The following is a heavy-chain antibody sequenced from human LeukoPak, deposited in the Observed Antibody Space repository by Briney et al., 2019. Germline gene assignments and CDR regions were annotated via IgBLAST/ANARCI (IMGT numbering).Heavy chain of an antibody. D-gene: IGHD3-22*01. Sequence: ASVKVSCKASGYTFSSYGISWVRQAPGQGLEWMGWISGYNGDTKYAQKFQGRVTMTTDTSTSTTYMELRSLISDDTAVYYCARSTSSYDSSTYFRHWGQGTLVTVSS. CDR3: ARSTSSYDSSTYFRH. J-gene: IGHJ4*02. CDR2: ISGYNGDT. V-gene: IGHV1-18*01. CDR1: GYTFSSYG.